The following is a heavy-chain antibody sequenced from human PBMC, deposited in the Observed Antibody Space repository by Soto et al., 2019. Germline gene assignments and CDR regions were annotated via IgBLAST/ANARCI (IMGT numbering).Heavy chain of an antibody. CDR3: ARGWFGEFMYYFDY. Sequence: QVQLVQSGAEVKKPGASVKVSCKASGYTFINYAFNWVRQAPGQGLEWMGWISAYNGNTNYAQKLQGRVTMTTDTSTSTAFMELRSLRSDDTAVYYCARGWFGEFMYYFDYWGQGTLVTVSS. CDR2: ISAYNGNT. J-gene: IGHJ4*02. V-gene: IGHV1-18*01. CDR1: GYTFINYA. D-gene: IGHD3-10*01.